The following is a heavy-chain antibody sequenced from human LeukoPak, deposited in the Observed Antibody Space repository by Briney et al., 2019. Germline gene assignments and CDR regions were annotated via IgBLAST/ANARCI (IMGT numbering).Heavy chain of an antibody. D-gene: IGHD3-16*02. CDR1: GFTFSSHG. CDR3: ARDRIGSLTFGRVIVKAHYFDY. J-gene: IGHJ4*02. CDR2: IKQDGSEK. V-gene: IGHV3-7*01. Sequence: GGSLRLSCVASGFTFSSHGMNWVRQAPGKGLKWVANIKQDGSEKYYVDSVKGRFTISRDNAKNSLYLQMNSLRAEDTAVYYCARDRIGSLTFGRVIVKAHYFDYWGQGTLVIVSS.